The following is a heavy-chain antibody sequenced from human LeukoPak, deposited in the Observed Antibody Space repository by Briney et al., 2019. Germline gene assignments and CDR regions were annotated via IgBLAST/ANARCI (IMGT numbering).Heavy chain of an antibody. CDR3: ARGILDHYYDSSGYYGFDY. Sequence: AGGSLRLSCAAPGFTVSSNYMSWVRQAPGKGLEWVSVIYSGGSTYYADSVKGRFTISRDNSKNTLYLQMNSLRAEDTAVYYCARGILDHYYDSSGYYGFDYWGQGTLVTVSS. V-gene: IGHV3-66*01. D-gene: IGHD3-22*01. CDR2: IYSGGST. J-gene: IGHJ4*02. CDR1: GFTVSSNY.